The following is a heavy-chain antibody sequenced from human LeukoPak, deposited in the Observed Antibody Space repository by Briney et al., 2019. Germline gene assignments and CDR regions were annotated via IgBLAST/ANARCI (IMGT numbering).Heavy chain of an antibody. J-gene: IGHJ5*02. V-gene: IGHV4-30-2*01. Sequence: SETLSLTCAVSGGSISSGGYSWSWIRQPPGKGLEWIGYIYHSGSTYYNPSLKSRVTISVDRSKNQFSLKLSSVTAADTAVYHCARDGSGSYYNWFDPWGQGTLVTVSS. CDR3: ARDGSGSYYNWFDP. CDR2: IYHSGST. D-gene: IGHD3-10*01. CDR1: GGSISSGGYS.